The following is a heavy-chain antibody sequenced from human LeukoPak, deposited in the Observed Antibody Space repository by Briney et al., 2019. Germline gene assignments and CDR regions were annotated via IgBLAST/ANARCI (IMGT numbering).Heavy chain of an antibody. V-gene: IGHV1-24*01. Sequence: AASVKVSCKVSGYTLTELSMHWVRQAPGKGLEWMGGFDPEDGETIYAQKFQGRVTMTEDTSTDTAYMELSSPRSEDTAVYYCATRTYFDSSGPPDYWGQGTLVTVSS. D-gene: IGHD3-22*01. CDR1: GYTLTELS. J-gene: IGHJ4*02. CDR3: ATRTYFDSSGPPDY. CDR2: FDPEDGET.